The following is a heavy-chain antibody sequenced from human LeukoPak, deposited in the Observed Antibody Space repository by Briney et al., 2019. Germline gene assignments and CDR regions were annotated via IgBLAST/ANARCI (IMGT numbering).Heavy chain of an antibody. V-gene: IGHV1-8*01. Sequence: ASVKVSCKASGYTFTSYDINWVRQATGQGLEWMGWMNPNSGNTGYAQKFQGRVTMTRNTSISTAYMELSSLRSEDTAVYYCARGLPVIYYYYYYGMDVWGQGTTVTVSS. J-gene: IGHJ6*02. D-gene: IGHD2/OR15-2a*01. CDR1: GYTFTSYD. CDR2: MNPNSGNT. CDR3: ARGLPVIYYYYYYGMDV.